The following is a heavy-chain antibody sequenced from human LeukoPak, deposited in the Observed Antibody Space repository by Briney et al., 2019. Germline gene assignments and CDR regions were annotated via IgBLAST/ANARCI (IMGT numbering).Heavy chain of an antibody. CDR1: GITFSSYC. CDR3: ARDIAYCGGDCYGKV. J-gene: IGHJ6*02. D-gene: IGHD2-21*02. V-gene: IGHV3-74*01. CDR2: INTDGSST. Sequence: GGSLRLSCAASGITFSSYCMHWVRQAPGKGLVWVSRINTDGSSTSYADSVKGRFTISRDNAKSTLYLQMNSLRVEDTAVYYCARDIAYCGGDCYGKVWGQGTTVTVSS.